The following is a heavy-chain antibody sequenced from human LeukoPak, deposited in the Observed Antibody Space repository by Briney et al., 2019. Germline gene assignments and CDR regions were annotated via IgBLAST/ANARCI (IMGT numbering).Heavy chain of an antibody. CDR3: AKAWGLAVVTPQDY. CDR1: GFTFSSYA. J-gene: IGHJ4*02. Sequence: PGGSLRLSCAASGFTFSSYAMSWVRQAPGKGLEWVSAISGSGGSTYYADSVKGRFTISRDNSKNTLYLQMNSLRAEDTAVYYCAKAWGLAVVTPQDYWGQGTLVTVSS. CDR2: ISGSGGST. V-gene: IGHV3-23*01. D-gene: IGHD4-23*01.